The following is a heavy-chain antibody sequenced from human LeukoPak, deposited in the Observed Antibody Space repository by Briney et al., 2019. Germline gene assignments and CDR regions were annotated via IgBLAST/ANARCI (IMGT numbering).Heavy chain of an antibody. J-gene: IGHJ6*03. CDR2: IISHGGST. V-gene: IGHV3-64*02. D-gene: IGHD3-3*01. CDR1: GFTFSGYT. Sequence: GGSLRLSCAASGFTFSGYTLHWGRQAPGKGLEYVSAIISHGGSTHYADSVKGRFTVSRDNSKSPLYLQMASLRAEDMAVYYCARITMGATSATFYYYFLDAWGKGTTVTVSS. CDR3: ARITMGATSATFYYYFLDA.